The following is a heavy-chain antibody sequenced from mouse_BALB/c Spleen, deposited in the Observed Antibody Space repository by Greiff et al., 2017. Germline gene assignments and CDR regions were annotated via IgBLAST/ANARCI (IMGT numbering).Heavy chain of an antibody. CDR3: ARMDGSSYSWFAY. CDR1: GFAFSSYD. D-gene: IGHD1-1*01. Sequence: EVKVVESGGGLVKPGGSLKLSCAASGFAFSSYDMSWVRQTPEKRLEWVAYISSGGGSTYYPDTVKGRFTISRDNAKNTLYLQMSSLKSEDTAMYYCARMDGSSYSWFAYWGQGTLVTVSA. CDR2: ISSGGGST. V-gene: IGHV5-12-1*01. J-gene: IGHJ3*01.